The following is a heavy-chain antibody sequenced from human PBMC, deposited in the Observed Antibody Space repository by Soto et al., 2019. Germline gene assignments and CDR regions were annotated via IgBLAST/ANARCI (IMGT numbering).Heavy chain of an antibody. J-gene: IGHJ4*02. Sequence: PSGTLSLTCTVSVGSISSYYWSWIRQPPGKGLEWIGYIYYSGSTNYNPSLKSRVTISVDTSKNQFSLKLSSVTAADTAVYYCTRTAYGDYVGLDYWGQGTLVTVSS. D-gene: IGHD4-17*01. CDR3: TRTAYGDYVGLDY. V-gene: IGHV4-59*01. CDR1: VGSISSYY. CDR2: IYYSGST.